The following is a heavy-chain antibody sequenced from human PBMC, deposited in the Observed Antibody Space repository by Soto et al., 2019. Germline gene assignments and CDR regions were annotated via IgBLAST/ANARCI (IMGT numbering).Heavy chain of an antibody. D-gene: IGHD5-12*01. Sequence: QVQLVESGGGVVQPGRSLRLSCAASGFTFSSYAMHWVRQAPGEGLEWVAVISYDGGSNKYYADSVKGRFTISRDNSRNTLYLQMNSLRAEDTAVYYCAGVVATITDYYYGMDVWGQGTTVTVSS. CDR1: GFTFSSYA. CDR3: AGVVATITDYYYGMDV. CDR2: ISYDGGSNK. V-gene: IGHV3-30-3*01. J-gene: IGHJ6*02.